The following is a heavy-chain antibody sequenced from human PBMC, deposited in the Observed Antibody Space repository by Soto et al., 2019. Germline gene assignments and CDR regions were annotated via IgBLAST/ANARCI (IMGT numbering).Heavy chain of an antibody. CDR2: ISYDGSNK. D-gene: IGHD2-15*01. V-gene: IGHV3-30*18. J-gene: IGHJ4*02. CDR1: GFTFSSYG. Sequence: QVQLVESGGGVVQPGRSLRLSCAASGFTFSSYGMHWVPQAPGKGLEWVAVISYDGSNKYYADSVKGRFTISRDNSKNTLYLQMNSLRAEDTAVYYCAKDRSVVVVAAALGYWGQGTLVTVSS. CDR3: AKDRSVVVVAAALGY.